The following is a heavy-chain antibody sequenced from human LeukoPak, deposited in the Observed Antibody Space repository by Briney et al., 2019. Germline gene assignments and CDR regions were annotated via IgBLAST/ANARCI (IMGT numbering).Heavy chain of an antibody. J-gene: IGHJ6*02. CDR2: ISGSGGDT. Sequence: GGSLRLSCAASGFTFSNFVMNWVRQAPGKGLEWVSSISGSGGDTYYADSVKGRFTISRDNSKNTVYLQMNGLRAEDTAVYYCARRRAYCGGGTCLFYYYGMDVWGQGTTVTVSS. D-gene: IGHD2-21*01. CDR1: GFTFSNFV. V-gene: IGHV3-23*01. CDR3: ARRRAYCGGGTCLFYYYGMDV.